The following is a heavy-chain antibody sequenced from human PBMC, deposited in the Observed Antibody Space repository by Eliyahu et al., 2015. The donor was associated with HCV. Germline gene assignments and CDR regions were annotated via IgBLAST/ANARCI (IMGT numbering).Heavy chain of an antibody. CDR2: IIPIFGTA. Sequence: QVQLVQSGAEVKKPGSSVKVSCKASGGTFSSYAISWVRQAPGQGLEWMGGIIPIFGTANYAQKFQGRVTITADESTSTAYMELSSLRSEDTAVYYCARDEIRLRPIYYYYGMDVWGQGTTVTVSS. D-gene: IGHD4-17*01. CDR1: GGTFSSYA. J-gene: IGHJ6*02. CDR3: ARDEIRLRPIYYYYGMDV. V-gene: IGHV1-69*01.